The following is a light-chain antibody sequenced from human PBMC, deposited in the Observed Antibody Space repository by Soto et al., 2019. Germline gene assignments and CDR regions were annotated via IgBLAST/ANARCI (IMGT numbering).Light chain of an antibody. CDR3: MQSTHWPPT. Sequence: DIVMTQSPLSLPVTPGEPASISRRSSQSLLHSNGYNYLDWYLQKPGQSPQLLIYLGSNRSSGVPDRFSGSGSGTDFTLKISRVEAEDVGVYYCMQSTHWPPTFGQGTKV. CDR1: QSLLHSNGYNY. J-gene: IGKJ1*01. CDR2: LGS. V-gene: IGKV2-28*01.